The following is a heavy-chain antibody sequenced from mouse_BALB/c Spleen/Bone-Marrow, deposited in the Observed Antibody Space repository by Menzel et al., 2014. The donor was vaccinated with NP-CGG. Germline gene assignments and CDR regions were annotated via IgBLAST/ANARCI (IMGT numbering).Heavy chain of an antibody. CDR2: IWSGGST. J-gene: IGHJ3*01. CDR1: GFSLTSYG. Sequence: QVQLQQSGPGLVQPSQSLSIPRTVSGFSLTSYGVHWVRQSPGKGLEWLGVIWSGGSTDYNAAFISRLSISKDNSKSQVFFKMNSLQADDTAIYYCARNGGTWFAYWGQGTLVTVSA. V-gene: IGHV2-4-1*01. CDR3: ARNGGTWFAY.